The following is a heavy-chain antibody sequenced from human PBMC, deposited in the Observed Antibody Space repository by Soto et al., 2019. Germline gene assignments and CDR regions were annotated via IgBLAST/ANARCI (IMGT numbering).Heavy chain of an antibody. D-gene: IGHD4-17*01. CDR3: ARTLYGDNVDS. V-gene: IGHV1-8*01. CDR2: MNPNSGNT. J-gene: IGHJ4*02. Sequence: QVQMVPSGAEVKKPGASVKVSCKASGYTFTSYDINWVRQATGQGLEWMGGMNPNSGNTGDAQKFQGRDTMTRNTSLSTASMQLSSLRSEDTAVYYCARTLYGDNVDSWCQGTLVTVSS. CDR1: GYTFTSYD.